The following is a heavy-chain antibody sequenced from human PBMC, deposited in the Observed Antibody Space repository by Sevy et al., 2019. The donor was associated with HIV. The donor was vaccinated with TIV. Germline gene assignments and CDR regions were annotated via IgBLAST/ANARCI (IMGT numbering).Heavy chain of an antibody. CDR1: GYSISSGYY. Sequence: SETLSLTCAVSGYSISSGYYWGWIRQPPGKGLEWIGSIYHSGSTYYNPSLKSRVTISVDTYKNQFSLKLSSVTAADTAVYYCAIQVVTANTRAFDIWGQGTMVTVSS. CDR2: IYHSGST. J-gene: IGHJ3*02. CDR3: AIQVVTANTRAFDI. V-gene: IGHV4-38-2*01. D-gene: IGHD2-21*02.